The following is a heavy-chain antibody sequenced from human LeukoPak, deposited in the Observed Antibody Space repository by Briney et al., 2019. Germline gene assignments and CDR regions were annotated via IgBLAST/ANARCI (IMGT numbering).Heavy chain of an antibody. D-gene: IGHD3-22*01. V-gene: IGHV4-30-4*01. Sequence: PSQTLSLTCTVSGGSISSGDYYWSWIRQPPGKGLEWIGYIYYSGSTYYNPSLKSRVTISVDTPKNQFSLKLSFVTAADTAVYYCASLSGYYPFGAFDIWGQGTMVTVSS. CDR3: ASLSGYYPFGAFDI. J-gene: IGHJ3*02. CDR2: IYYSGST. CDR1: GGSISSGDYY.